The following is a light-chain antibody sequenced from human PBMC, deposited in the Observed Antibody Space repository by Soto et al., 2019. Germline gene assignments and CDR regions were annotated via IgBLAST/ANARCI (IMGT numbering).Light chain of an antibody. J-gene: IGKJ1*01. CDR3: LQYNSYRRP. V-gene: IGKV1-5*03. CDR2: KAS. Sequence: DIQMTQSPSTLSASVGDRVTITCRASQSISSWLAWYQQKPGKDPKLLIYKASSLESGVPSRFSGSGSGTEFALALSSLQPDDFATYCCLQYNSYRRPFGQGTEVEIK. CDR1: QSISSW.